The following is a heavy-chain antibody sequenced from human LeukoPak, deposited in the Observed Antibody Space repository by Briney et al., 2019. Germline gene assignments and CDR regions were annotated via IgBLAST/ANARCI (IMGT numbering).Heavy chain of an antibody. Sequence: GSLRLSCAASGFTFSSYSMNWVRQAPGKGLEWVSSISSSSSYIYYADSVKGRFTISRDNAKKSLYLQMNSLRAEDTAVYYCARDSDPGWLDPWGQGTLVTVSS. V-gene: IGHV3-21*01. CDR3: ARDSDPGWLDP. CDR1: GFTFSSYS. J-gene: IGHJ5*02. CDR2: ISSSSSYI.